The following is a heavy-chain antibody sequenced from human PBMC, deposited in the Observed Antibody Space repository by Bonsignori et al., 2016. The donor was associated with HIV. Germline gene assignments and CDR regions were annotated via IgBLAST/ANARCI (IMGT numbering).Heavy chain of an antibody. Sequence: PGKGLEWVSGISCNRGSIIYADSVKGRFIISRDNAKNSLYLQMNSLRAEDTALYYCAKDKGGVFRLGGPFDIWGQGTMVTVSS. V-gene: IGHV3-9*01. D-gene: IGHD6-13*01. CDR2: ISCNRGSI. J-gene: IGHJ3*02. CDR3: AKDKGGVFRLGGPFDI.